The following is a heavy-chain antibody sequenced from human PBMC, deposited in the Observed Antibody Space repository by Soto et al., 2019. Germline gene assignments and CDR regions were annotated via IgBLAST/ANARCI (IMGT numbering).Heavy chain of an antibody. Sequence: PSETLSLTCTVSGGSISSYYWSWIRQPPGKGLEWIGYIYYSGSTNYIPSLKSRVTISVDTSKNQFSLKLSSVTAADTAVYYCARETLEDGMDVWGQGTTVTVSS. V-gene: IGHV4-59*01. CDR1: GGSISSYY. D-gene: IGHD1-1*01. J-gene: IGHJ6*02. CDR2: IYYSGST. CDR3: ARETLEDGMDV.